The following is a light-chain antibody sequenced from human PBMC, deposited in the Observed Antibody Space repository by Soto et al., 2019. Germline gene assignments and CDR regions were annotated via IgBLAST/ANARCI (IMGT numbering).Light chain of an antibody. V-gene: IGKV3-20*01. CDR2: GAS. CDR1: QSVTSNY. Sequence: EIVLTQSPGTLSLSPVERATLSCGASQSVTSNYLAWYQQKPGQAPRLLIFGASIRVTGIPDRFIVSGSGTDFILTIRRLEPEDFAVYYCQHYVTSLTTFGQGTQVEVK. J-gene: IGKJ1*01. CDR3: QHYVTSLTT.